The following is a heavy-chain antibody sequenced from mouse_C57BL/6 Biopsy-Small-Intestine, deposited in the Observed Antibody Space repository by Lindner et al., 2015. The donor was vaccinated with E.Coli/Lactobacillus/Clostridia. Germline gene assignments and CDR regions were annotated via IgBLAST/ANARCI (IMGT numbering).Heavy chain of an antibody. CDR3: ARSDYYGSSYDYAMDY. CDR2: INPYNGDT. CDR1: GYTFTDYY. Sequence: VQLQESGPVLVKPGASVKMSCKASGYTFTDYYMNWVKQSHGKSLEWIGVINPYNGDTNYNQKFKGKATLTVDKSSSTAYMELNSLTSEDSAVYYCARSDYYGSSYDYAMDYWGQGTSVTVYS. V-gene: IGHV1-19*01. J-gene: IGHJ4*01. D-gene: IGHD1-1*01.